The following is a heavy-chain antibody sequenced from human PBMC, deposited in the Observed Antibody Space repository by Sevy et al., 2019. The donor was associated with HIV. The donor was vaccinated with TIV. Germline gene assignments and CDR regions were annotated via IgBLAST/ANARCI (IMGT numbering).Heavy chain of an antibody. V-gene: IGHV3-23*01. CDR3: AKDSRYSNSWREYFQH. J-gene: IGHJ1*01. D-gene: IGHD6-13*01. Sequence: GGSLRLSCAASGFTFSSYAMSWVRQAPGKGLEWVSAISGSGGSTYYEDSVKGRFTISKDNSKNTLYLQMNSLRAEDTAIYYCAKDSRYSNSWREYFQHWGQGTMVTVSS. CDR1: GFTFSSYA. CDR2: ISGSGGST.